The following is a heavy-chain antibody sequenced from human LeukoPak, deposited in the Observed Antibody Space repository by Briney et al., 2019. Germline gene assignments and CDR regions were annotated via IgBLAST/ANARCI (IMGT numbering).Heavy chain of an antibody. CDR2: IYYSGST. CDR3: ARVTHIMFDY. Sequence: PSETLSLTCTVSGGTISSGSYYWSWIRQPAGKGLEWIGRIYYSGSTNYNPSLKSRVTISVDTSKNQFSLKLSSVTAADTAVYYCARVTHIMFDYWGQGTLVTVSS. V-gene: IGHV4-61*10. CDR1: GGTISSGSYY. J-gene: IGHJ4*02. D-gene: IGHD2-21*01.